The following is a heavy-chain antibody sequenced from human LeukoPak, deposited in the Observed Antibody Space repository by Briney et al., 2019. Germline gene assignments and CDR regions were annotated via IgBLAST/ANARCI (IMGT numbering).Heavy chain of an antibody. V-gene: IGHV7-4-1*02. CDR2: INTNTGNP. CDR3: ARVGATVTTTLDYFDY. J-gene: IGHJ4*02. CDR1: GYTFISYA. Sequence: ASVKVSCKASGYTFISYAMNWVRQAPGQGLEWMGWINTNTGNPTFAQGFTGRFAFSLDTSVSTAYLQISSLKAEDTAVYYCARVGATVTTTLDYFDYWGQGTLVTVSS. D-gene: IGHD4-11*01.